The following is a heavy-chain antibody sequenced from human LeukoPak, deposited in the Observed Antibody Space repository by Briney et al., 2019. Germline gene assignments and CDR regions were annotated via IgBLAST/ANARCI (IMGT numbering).Heavy chain of an antibody. V-gene: IGHV2-5*02. D-gene: IGHD3-10*01. CDR2: IYWDDDK. CDR1: GFSLSTSGVG. CDR3: AHIRGVLLWFGDYGSREKDAFDI. Sequence: ESGPTLVKPTQTLTLTCTFSGFSLSTSGVGVGWIRQPPGKALEWLALIYWDDDKRYSPSLKGRLTITKDTSKNQVVLTMTNMDPVDTATYYCAHIRGVLLWFGDYGSREKDAFDIWGQGTMVTVSS. J-gene: IGHJ3*02.